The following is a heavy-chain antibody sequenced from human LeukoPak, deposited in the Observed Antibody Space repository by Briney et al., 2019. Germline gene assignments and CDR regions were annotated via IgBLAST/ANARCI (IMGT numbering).Heavy chain of an antibody. Sequence: YYVDSVKGRFTISRGNAKNSLYLQMNSLRAEDTAVYYCARAKCVGYCCSTSCYKGDNWFDPWGQGTLVTVSS. J-gene: IGHJ5*02. V-gene: IGHV3-7*01. D-gene: IGHD2-2*02. CDR3: ARAKCVGYCCSTSCYKGDNWFDP.